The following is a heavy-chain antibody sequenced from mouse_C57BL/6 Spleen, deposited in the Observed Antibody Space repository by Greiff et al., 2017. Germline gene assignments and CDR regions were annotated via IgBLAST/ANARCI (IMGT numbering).Heavy chain of an antibody. CDR3: ARSGSGYINY. J-gene: IGHJ2*01. CDR2: INPSSGYT. Sequence: QVQLQQSGAELAKPGASVKLSCKASGYTFTSYWMHWVKQRPGQGLEWIGYINPSSGYTKYNQKFKDKATLPADKSSSTAYMQLSSLPYEDSAVYYCARSGSGYINYRSHGATHTVSS. CDR1: GYTFTSYW. V-gene: IGHV1-7*01. D-gene: IGHD3-2*02.